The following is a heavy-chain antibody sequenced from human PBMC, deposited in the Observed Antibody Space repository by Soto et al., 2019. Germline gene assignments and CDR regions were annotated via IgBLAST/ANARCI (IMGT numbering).Heavy chain of an antibody. J-gene: IGHJ5*02. V-gene: IGHV1-46*03. CDR3: ASDGPYNLFDP. Sequence: ASVKVSCKAPGYTFTSYYMHWVRQAPGQGLEWMGIINPSGGSTSYAQKFQGRVTMTRDTSTSTVYMELSSLRSEDTAVYYCASDGPYNLFDPWGQGTLVPVSS. CDR2: INPSGGST. CDR1: GYTFTSYY.